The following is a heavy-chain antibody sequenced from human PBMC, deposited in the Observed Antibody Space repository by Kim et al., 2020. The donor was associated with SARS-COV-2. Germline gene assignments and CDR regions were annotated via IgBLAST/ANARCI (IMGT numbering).Heavy chain of an antibody. D-gene: IGHD6-19*01. Sequence: GTDYALKFQGRVTMTRDTSISTTNMELSRVTSEDTAVYYCARDKAVGAFDYWGQGTLVTVSS. CDR3: ARDKAVGAFDY. CDR2: GT. J-gene: IGHJ4*02. V-gene: IGHV1-2*02.